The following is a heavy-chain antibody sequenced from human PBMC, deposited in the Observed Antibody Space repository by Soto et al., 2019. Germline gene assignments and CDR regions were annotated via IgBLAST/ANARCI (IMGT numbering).Heavy chain of an antibody. Sequence: SETLSLTCTVSGGSISSSSYYWGWIRQPPGKGLEWIGSIYYSGSTYYNPSLKSRVTISVDTSKNQFSLKLSSVTAADTAVYYCARAQTDDYGDYEGGWFDPWGQGTLVTVSS. CDR2: IYYSGST. J-gene: IGHJ5*02. CDR1: GGSISSSSYY. CDR3: ARAQTDDYGDYEGGWFDP. V-gene: IGHV4-39*01. D-gene: IGHD4-17*01.